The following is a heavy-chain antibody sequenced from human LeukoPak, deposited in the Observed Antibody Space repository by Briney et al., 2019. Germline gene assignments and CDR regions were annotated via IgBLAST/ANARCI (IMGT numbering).Heavy chain of an antibody. CDR3: AADCSGGSCNSGDY. V-gene: IGHV3-64*01. Sequence: GSLRLSCSASGFTFRHYSMYWVRQAPGGGLEFVSAISTNGGTTFYANSVKGRFIISRDNSRNTLYLQMGSLRAEDMAVYYCAADCSGGSCNSGDYWGQGTLVTVSS. J-gene: IGHJ4*02. CDR2: ISTNGGTT. CDR1: GFTFRHYS. D-gene: IGHD2-15*01.